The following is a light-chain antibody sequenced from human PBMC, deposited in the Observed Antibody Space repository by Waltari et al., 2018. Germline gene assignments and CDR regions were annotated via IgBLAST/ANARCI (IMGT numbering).Light chain of an antibody. CDR1: SSDVGCYNL. V-gene: IGLV2-23*01. Sequence: QSALPPPASVSGSPGQPITISCTGSSSDVGCYNLVSWYQQHPGKAPKLMIYEGSKRPSGVSNRLSGSKSDNTASLTISGLQAEDEAHYYCCSYAGSSAPRVFGGGTKLTVL. J-gene: IGLJ3*02. CDR2: EGS. CDR3: CSYAGSSAPRV.